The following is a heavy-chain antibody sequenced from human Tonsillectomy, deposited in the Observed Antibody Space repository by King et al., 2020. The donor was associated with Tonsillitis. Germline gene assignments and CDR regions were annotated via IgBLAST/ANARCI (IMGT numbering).Heavy chain of an antibody. Sequence: VQLVESGGGLVKPGGSLRLSCAASGFTFSNAWMSWVRQAPGKGLEWVGRIKSKTDGGTTDYAAPVKGRFTISRDDSKNTLYLQMNSLKTEDTAVYYCTPQLYYGSGGQEAQGLDYWGQGTLVTVSS. J-gene: IGHJ4*01. CDR3: TPQLYYGSGGQEAQGLDY. CDR1: GFTFSNAW. CDR2: IKSKTDGGTT. V-gene: IGHV3-15*01. D-gene: IGHD3-10*01.